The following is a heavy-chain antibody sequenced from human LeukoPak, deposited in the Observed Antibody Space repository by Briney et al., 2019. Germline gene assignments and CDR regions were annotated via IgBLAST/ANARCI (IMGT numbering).Heavy chain of an antibody. D-gene: IGHD2-15*01. V-gene: IGHV1-2*02. Sequence: ASVKVSCKASGYTSTGYYMHWVRQAPGQGLEWMGWINPNSGGTNYAQKFQGRVTMTRDTSISTAYMELSRLRSDDTAVYYCARSSHENGGSWIFDYWGQGTLVTVSS. CDR3: ARSSHENGGSWIFDY. J-gene: IGHJ4*02. CDR2: INPNSGGT. CDR1: GYTSTGYY.